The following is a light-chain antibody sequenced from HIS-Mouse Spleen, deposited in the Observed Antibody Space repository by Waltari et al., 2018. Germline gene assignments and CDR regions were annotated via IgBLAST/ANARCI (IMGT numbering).Light chain of an antibody. CDR1: SPNIGSNT. CDR3: AAWDDSLNGVV. V-gene: IGLV1-44*01. J-gene: IGLJ2*01. Sequence: QSVLTPPPSASGTPGQRVTISCSGSSPNIGSNTVNWYQQLPGTAPKLLIYSNNQRPSGVPDRFSGSKSGTSASLAISGLQSEDEADYYCAAWDDSLNGVVFGGGTKLTVL. CDR2: SNN.